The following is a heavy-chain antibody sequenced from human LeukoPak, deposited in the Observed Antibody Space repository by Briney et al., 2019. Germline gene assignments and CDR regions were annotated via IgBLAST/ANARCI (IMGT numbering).Heavy chain of an antibody. Sequence: SETLSLTCAVYGGSFSGYYWSWIRQPPGKGLEWIGEINHSGSTNYNPSLKSRVTISVDTSKNQFSLKLSSVTAADTAVYYCASGSGSYYNPATNWGQGTLVTVSS. J-gene: IGHJ4*02. CDR2: INHSGST. D-gene: IGHD3-10*01. CDR3: ASGSGSYYNPATN. V-gene: IGHV4-34*01. CDR1: GGSFSGYY.